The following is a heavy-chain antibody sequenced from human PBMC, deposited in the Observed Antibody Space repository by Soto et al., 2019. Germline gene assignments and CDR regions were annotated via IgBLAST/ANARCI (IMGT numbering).Heavy chain of an antibody. V-gene: IGHV4-30-2*01. D-gene: IGHD3-10*01. CDR1: GGSISSGGYS. Sequence: QLQLQESGSGLVKPSQTLSLTCAVSGGSISSGGYSWSWIRQPPGKGLEWIGYTYHSGSTYYNPSLKIRATTSVDRPNNQFSLKLSSVTAADTSVYYCARVPGPWGQGTLVTVSS. J-gene: IGHJ5*02. CDR2: TYHSGST. CDR3: ARVPGP.